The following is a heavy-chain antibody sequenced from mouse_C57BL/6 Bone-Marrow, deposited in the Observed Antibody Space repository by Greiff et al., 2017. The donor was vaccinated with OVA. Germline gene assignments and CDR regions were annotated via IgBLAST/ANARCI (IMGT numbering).Heavy chain of an antibody. CDR3: ARSYDGYYSWFAY. CDR2: IDPNSGGT. V-gene: IGHV1-72*01. CDR1: GYTFTSYW. Sequence: QVQLKQPGAELVKPGASVKLSCKASGYTFTSYWMHWVKQRPGRGLEWIGRIDPNSGGTKYNEKFKSKATLTVDKPSSTAYMQLSSLTSEDSAVYYCARSYDGYYSWFAYWGQGTRVTVSA. J-gene: IGHJ3*01. D-gene: IGHD2-3*01.